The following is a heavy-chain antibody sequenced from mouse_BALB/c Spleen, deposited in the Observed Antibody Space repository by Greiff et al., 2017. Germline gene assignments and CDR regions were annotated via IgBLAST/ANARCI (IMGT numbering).Heavy chain of an antibody. CDR1: GFTFSSYG. Sequence: DVKLQESGGDLVKPGGSLKLSCAASGFTFSSYGMSWVRQTPDKRLEWVATISSGGSYTYYPDSVKGRFTISRDNAKNTLYLQMSSLKSEDTAMYYCARRMDYDYDIFAYWGQGTLVTVSA. D-gene: IGHD2-4*01. CDR3: ARRMDYDYDIFAY. J-gene: IGHJ3*01. CDR2: ISSGGSYT. V-gene: IGHV5-6*02.